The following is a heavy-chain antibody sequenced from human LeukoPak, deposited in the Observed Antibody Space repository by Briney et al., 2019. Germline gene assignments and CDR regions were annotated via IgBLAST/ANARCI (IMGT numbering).Heavy chain of an antibody. CDR2: ITWNSESI. CDR1: RFTFEDYG. J-gene: IGHJ4*02. D-gene: IGHD6-19*01. V-gene: IGHV3-9*01. CDR3: AKDHNSGWYFFDN. Sequence: QPGRSLRLSCAASRFTFEDYGMHWVRQVPGRGLEWVSSITWNSESIGYADSVKGRFTVSRDNAKNSLYLQMNSQRTEDTGLYFCAKDHNSGWYFFDNWGQGTLVTVSS.